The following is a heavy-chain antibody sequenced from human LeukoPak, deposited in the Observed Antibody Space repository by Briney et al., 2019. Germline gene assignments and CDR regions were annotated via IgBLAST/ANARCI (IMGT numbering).Heavy chain of an antibody. D-gene: IGHD4-17*01. CDR3: ARVNGDYGFEDY. J-gene: IGHJ4*02. CDR1: GYSISSGYY. V-gene: IGHV4-38-2*02. CDR2: IYHSGST. Sequence: KSSETLSLTCIVSGYSISSGYYWGWIRQPPGKGLEWIGGIYHSGSTYYNPSLKSRVTISVDTSKNQFSLKLSSVTAADTAVYYCARVNGDYGFEDYWGQGTLVTVSS.